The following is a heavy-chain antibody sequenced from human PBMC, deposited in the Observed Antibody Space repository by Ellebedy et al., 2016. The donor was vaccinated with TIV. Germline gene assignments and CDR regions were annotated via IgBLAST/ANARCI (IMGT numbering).Heavy chain of an antibody. CDR3: ARTYYYDSSGKSPPLYYYGMDV. D-gene: IGHD3-22*01. CDR1: GGTFSSYA. Sequence: AASVKVSCKASGGTFSSYAISWVRQAPGQGLEWMGIINPSGGSTSYAQKFQGRVTMTRDKSTSTVYMELSSLRSEDTAVYYCARTYYYDSSGKSPPLYYYGMDVWGQGTTVTVSS. CDR2: INPSGGST. V-gene: IGHV1-46*01. J-gene: IGHJ6*02.